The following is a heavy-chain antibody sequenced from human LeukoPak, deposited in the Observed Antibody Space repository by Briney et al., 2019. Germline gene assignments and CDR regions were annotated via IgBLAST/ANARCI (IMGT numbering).Heavy chain of an antibody. J-gene: IGHJ6*03. CDR1: GFTFNEYA. D-gene: IGHD2-15*01. CDR3: ARVGQGEFMGYFYHYYYMDV. Sequence: PGGSLRLSCAASGFTFNEYAMHWVRQLPGKTLEWVALITADGSKPYYADSVRGRFTISRDNNRDSLYLQMSALRPEDTAFYRCARVGQGEFMGYFYHYYYMDVWGTGTAVAVSS. CDR2: ITADGSKP. V-gene: IGHV3-43*02.